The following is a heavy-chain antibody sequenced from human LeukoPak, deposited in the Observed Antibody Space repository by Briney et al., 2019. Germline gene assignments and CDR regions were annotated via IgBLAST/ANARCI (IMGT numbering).Heavy chain of an antibody. Sequence: GGSLRLSCAASGFTFSSYEMNWVRQAPGKELEWVSYISSSGSTIYYADSVKGRFTISRDNAKNTLYLQMNSLRAEDTAVYYCASDDVDTAMVEYYWGQGTLVTVSS. J-gene: IGHJ4*02. V-gene: IGHV3-48*03. CDR3: ASDDVDTAMVEYY. CDR2: ISSSGSTI. D-gene: IGHD5-18*01. CDR1: GFTFSSYE.